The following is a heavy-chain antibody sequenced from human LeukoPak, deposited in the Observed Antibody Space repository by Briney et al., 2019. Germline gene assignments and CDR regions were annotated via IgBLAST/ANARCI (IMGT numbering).Heavy chain of an antibody. CDR2: ISYDGNKK. D-gene: IGHD5-24*01. CDR1: GFTFSSYA. V-gene: IGHV3-30-3*01. J-gene: IGHJ4*02. Sequence: PGGSLRLSCAASGFTFSSYAMHWVRQAPSKGLEWVAVISYDGNKKYYADSVKGRFTISRDNSKSTLSLQMNTLRAEDTAVYYCARDSRWRWLQSGGDYFDNWGQGTLVTVSS. CDR3: ARDSRWRWLQSGGDYFDN.